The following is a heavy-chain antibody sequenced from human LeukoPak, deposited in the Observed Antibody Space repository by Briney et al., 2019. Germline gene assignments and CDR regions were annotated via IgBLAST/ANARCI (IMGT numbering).Heavy chain of an antibody. D-gene: IGHD6-19*01. CDR2: IFSRSESI. Sequence: GGSLRLSCAASGFTFGAYTINWVRQAPGKGLEWVSCIFSRSESILYADSVKGRFTISRDNAKNSLYLQMDSPRVEDTAVYYCARGIAVAGTSFDYWGQGTLVTVSS. CDR3: ARGIAVAGTSFDY. CDR1: GFTFGAYT. V-gene: IGHV3-21*01. J-gene: IGHJ4*02.